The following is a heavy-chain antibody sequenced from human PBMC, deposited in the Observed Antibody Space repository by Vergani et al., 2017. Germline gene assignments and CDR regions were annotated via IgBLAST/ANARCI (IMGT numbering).Heavy chain of an antibody. D-gene: IGHD1-26*01. CDR1: GFSFPGYA. J-gene: IGHJ4*02. Sequence: EVQLLESGGGLVQPGGSLRLSCEASGFSFPGYAMSWVRQAPGKGLEWVSSVSGSSATPYYADSVKGRFTISRDNAKNSLYLQMNSLRAEDTAVYYCARDMDHGTFDDGGQGTLVTVSS. CDR2: VSGSSATP. CDR3: ARDMDHGTFDD. V-gene: IGHV3-23*01.